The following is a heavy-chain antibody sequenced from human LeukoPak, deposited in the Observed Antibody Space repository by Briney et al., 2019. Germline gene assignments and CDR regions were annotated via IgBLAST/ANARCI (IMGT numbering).Heavy chain of an antibody. V-gene: IGHV1-69*05. D-gene: IGHD1-26*01. CDR2: IIPIFGTA. Sequence: SVKVSCKASGGTFSSYAINWVRQAPGQGLEWMGGIIPIFGTANYAQKFQGRVTITTDESTSTAYMELTNLRSEDTAVYYCARVFARGGEISGSYYYYWGQGTLVTVSS. CDR1: GGTFSSYA. J-gene: IGHJ4*02. CDR3: ARVFARGGEISGSYYYY.